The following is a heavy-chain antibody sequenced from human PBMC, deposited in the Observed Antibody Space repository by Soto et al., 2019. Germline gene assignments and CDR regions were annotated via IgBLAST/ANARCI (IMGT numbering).Heavy chain of an antibody. CDR3: AIIATSGGGDAFDI. CDR1: GFTFSNYA. Sequence: QVQLVESGGGVVQPGRSLRLSCAASGFTFSNYAMHLVRQAPGKGLEWVAAILSDEINNYSADSVKGRFTISRDNSKNTLYLQMNSLRPEDTAGYYCAIIATSGGGDAFDIWGQGTRVTVSS. V-gene: IGHV3-30-3*01. CDR2: ILSDEINN. J-gene: IGHJ3*02. D-gene: IGHD6-13*01.